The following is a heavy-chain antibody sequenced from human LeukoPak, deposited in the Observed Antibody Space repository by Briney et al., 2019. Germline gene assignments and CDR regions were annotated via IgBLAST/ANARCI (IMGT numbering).Heavy chain of an antibody. CDR2: ISGSGGST. D-gene: IGHD6-19*01. CDR3: AKDLGSSGWYYFDY. CDR1: GFTFSSYA. V-gene: IGHV3-23*01. Sequence: GGSLRLPCAASGFTFSSYAMSWVRQAPGKGLEWVSAISGSGGSTYYADSVKGRFTISRDNSKNTLYLQMNSLRAEDTAVYYCAKDLGSSGWYYFDYWGQGTLVTVSS. J-gene: IGHJ4*02.